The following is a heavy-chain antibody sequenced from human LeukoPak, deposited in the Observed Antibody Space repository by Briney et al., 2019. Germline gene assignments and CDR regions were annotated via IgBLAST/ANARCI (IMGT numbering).Heavy chain of an antibody. CDR2: IKQDGSEK. CDR1: GFTFSSYW. D-gene: IGHD3-16*02. J-gene: IGHJ3*02. V-gene: IGHV3-7*01. Sequence: GGSLRLSCAASGFTFSSYWMSWVRQAPGKGLEWVANIKQDGSEKYYVDSVKGRFTISRDNAKNSLYLQMNSLRAEDTAVYYCASKSSFMAFDIWGQGTMVTVSS. CDR3: ASKSSFMAFDI.